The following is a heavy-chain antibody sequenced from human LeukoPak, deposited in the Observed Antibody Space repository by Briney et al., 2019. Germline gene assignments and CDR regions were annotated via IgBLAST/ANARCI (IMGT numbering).Heavy chain of an antibody. J-gene: IGHJ4*02. V-gene: IGHV3-23*01. CDR3: AKKVTGSYNNPLDY. CDR1: GFTFSSYA. CDR2: ISVSGGST. D-gene: IGHD3-10*01. Sequence: GGSLRLSCAASGFTFSSYAMGWVRQAPGKGLEWVSAISVSGGSTYYADSVKGRFTISRDNSKNTLYLQMNSLTAEDTAVYYCAKKVTGSYNNPLDYWGQGTLVTVSS.